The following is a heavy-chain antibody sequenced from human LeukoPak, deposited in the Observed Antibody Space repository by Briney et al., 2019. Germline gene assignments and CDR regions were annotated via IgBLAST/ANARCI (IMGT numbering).Heavy chain of an antibody. V-gene: IGHV4-59*12. J-gene: IGHJ6*03. D-gene: IGHD2-15*01. CDR3: ARGAYCSGGSCYGYYYYMDV. CDR2: IYYSGST. Sequence: PSETLSLTCTVSGGSISSYYWSWIRQPPGKGLEWIGYIYYSGSTNYNPSLKSRVTISVDTSKNQFSLKLSSVTPEDTAVYYCARGAYCSGGSCYGYYYYMDVWGKGTTVTVSS. CDR1: GGSISSYY.